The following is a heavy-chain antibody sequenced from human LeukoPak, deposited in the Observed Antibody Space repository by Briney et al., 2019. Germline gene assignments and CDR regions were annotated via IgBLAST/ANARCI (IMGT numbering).Heavy chain of an antibody. CDR2: IDTDSEDM. V-gene: IGHV3-48*01. D-gene: IGHD6-19*01. CDR3: AKYLPYSSGSGGGLYYYYYGMDV. Sequence: PGGSLRLSCVASGFSFSDHSMNWVRQAPGKGLEWVAYIDTDSEDMYYADSVKGRFFISRDNAKRSVYLQLNSLRGDDTAVYYCAKYLPYSSGSGGGLYYYYYGMDVWGQGTTVTVSS. J-gene: IGHJ6*02. CDR1: GFSFSDHS.